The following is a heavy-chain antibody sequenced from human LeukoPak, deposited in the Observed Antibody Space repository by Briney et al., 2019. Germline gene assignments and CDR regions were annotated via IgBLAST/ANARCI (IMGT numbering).Heavy chain of an antibody. CDR2: ISYDGSNK. Sequence: GGSLRLSCAAPGFTFSSYAMHWVRQAPGKGLEWVAVISYDGSNKYYADSVKGRFTISRDNSKNTLYLQMNSLRAEDTAVYYCARDVYGGKGGYYFDYWGQGTLVTVSS. CDR1: GFTFSSYA. J-gene: IGHJ4*02. CDR3: ARDVYGGKGGYYFDY. V-gene: IGHV3-30*04. D-gene: IGHD4-23*01.